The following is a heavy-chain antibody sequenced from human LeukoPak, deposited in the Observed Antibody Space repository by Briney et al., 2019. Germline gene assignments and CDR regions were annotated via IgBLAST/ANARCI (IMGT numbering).Heavy chain of an antibody. J-gene: IGHJ6*02. D-gene: IGHD2-2*02. V-gene: IGHV3-20*04. CDR3: AKGEVVPAAIYGMDV. CDR2: INWNGGST. CDR1: GFTFDDYG. Sequence: GGSLRLSCAASGFTFDDYGMSWVRRAPGKGLEWVSGINWNGGSTGYADSVKGRFTISRDNAKNSLYLQMNSLRGEDTAVYYCAKGEVVPAAIYGMDVWGQGTTVTVS.